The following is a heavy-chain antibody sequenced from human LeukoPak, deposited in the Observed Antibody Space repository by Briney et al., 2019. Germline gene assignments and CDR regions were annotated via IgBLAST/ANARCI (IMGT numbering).Heavy chain of an antibody. D-gene: IGHD4-17*01. CDR2: ISGSGDRT. V-gene: IGHV3-23*01. CDR1: GFTFSSYA. J-gene: IGHJ4*02. Sequence: TGGSLRLSCAASGFTFSSYAMTWVRQAPGKGLEWVSFISGSGDRTYYADSVKGRFTISRDNSKNTLFLQTNSLRADDTAIYYCAKNLESYGDSSTEYWGQGTLVTVSS. CDR3: AKNLESYGDSSTEY.